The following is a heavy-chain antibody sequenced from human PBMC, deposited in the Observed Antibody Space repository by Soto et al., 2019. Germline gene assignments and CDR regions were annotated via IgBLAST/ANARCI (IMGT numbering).Heavy chain of an antibody. CDR2: INSDGSST. CDR1: GFPLSSYW. CDR3: ARIGPETPYSFDI. Sequence: PGGSLRLSCAASGFPLSSYWMHWVRQAPGKGLVWVSRINSDGSSTSYADSVKGRFTISRDNAKNTLYLQMNSLRAEDTAVYYCARIGPETPYSFDIWGQGTMVTVSS. J-gene: IGHJ3*02. D-gene: IGHD1-26*01. V-gene: IGHV3-74*01.